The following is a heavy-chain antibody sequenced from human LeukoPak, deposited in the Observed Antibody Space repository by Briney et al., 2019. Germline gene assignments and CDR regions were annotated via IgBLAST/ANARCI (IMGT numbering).Heavy chain of an antibody. CDR1: GGSFSGYY. V-gene: IGHV4-34*01. Sequence: PSETLSLTCAVYGGSFSGYYWSWIRQPPGKGLEWIGEINHSGSTNYNPSLKSRVTISADTSKNQFSLKLSSVTAADTAVYYCARGIGYYDFWSGYYIFDYWGQGTLVTVSS. J-gene: IGHJ4*02. CDR3: ARGIGYYDFWSGYYIFDY. CDR2: INHSGST. D-gene: IGHD3-3*01.